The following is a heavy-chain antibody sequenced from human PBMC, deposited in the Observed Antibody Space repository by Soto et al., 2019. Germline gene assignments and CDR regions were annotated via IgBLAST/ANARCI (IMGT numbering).Heavy chain of an antibody. Sequence: SETLSLTCTVSGGSISSGGYYWSWIRQHPGKGLEWIGYIYYSGSTYYNPSLKSRVTISVDTSKNQFSLKLSSVTAADTAVYYCARIFGYSSSWYLDYWGQGTLVTVSS. CDR2: IYYSGST. J-gene: IGHJ4*02. CDR3: ARIFGYSSSWYLDY. D-gene: IGHD6-13*01. CDR1: GGSISSGGYY. V-gene: IGHV4-31*03.